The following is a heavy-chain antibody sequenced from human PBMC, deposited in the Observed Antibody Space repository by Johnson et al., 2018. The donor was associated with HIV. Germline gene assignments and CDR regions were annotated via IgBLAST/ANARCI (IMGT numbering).Heavy chain of an antibody. CDR3: AKDREGSGWYEGVAFDI. D-gene: IGHD6-19*01. J-gene: IGHJ3*02. V-gene: IGHV3-30*04. Sequence: QVQLLESGGGLVQPGGSLRLSCAASRFTFSNYAMHWVRQAPGKGLEWVAVISYDGSNEYSGDSVKGRFTISRDNSKNTLYLQMNSLRAEDTAVYYCAKDREGSGWYEGVAFDIWGQGTMVTVSS. CDR1: RFTFSNYA. CDR2: ISYDGSNE.